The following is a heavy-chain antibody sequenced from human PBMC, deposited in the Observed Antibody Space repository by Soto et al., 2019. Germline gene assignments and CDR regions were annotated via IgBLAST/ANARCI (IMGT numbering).Heavy chain of an antibody. CDR1: GYTSTSYD. Sequence: ASVKVSFKASGYTSTSYDINWVRHATGQGLEWMGWTNPNSGNTGYAQKFQGRVTMTRNTSISTAYMELSSLGSEDTAVYYCARGPPYSSWNWFDPWGQGTLVTVSS. CDR2: TNPNSGNT. J-gene: IGHJ5*02. D-gene: IGHD6-6*01. V-gene: IGHV1-8*01. CDR3: ARGPPYSSWNWFDP.